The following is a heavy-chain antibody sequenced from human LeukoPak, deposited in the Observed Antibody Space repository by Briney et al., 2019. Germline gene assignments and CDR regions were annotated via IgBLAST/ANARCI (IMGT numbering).Heavy chain of an antibody. Sequence: SETLSLTCTVSGYSISSGYYWGWIRQPPGKGLEWIGSIYHSGSTYYNPSLKSRVTISVDTSKNQFSLKLSSVTAADTAVYYCARLFSYDFRSGYWVAFDIWGQGTMVTVSS. CDR2: IYHSGST. CDR1: GYSISSGYY. V-gene: IGHV4-38-2*02. CDR3: ARLFSYDFRSGYWVAFDI. J-gene: IGHJ3*02. D-gene: IGHD3-3*01.